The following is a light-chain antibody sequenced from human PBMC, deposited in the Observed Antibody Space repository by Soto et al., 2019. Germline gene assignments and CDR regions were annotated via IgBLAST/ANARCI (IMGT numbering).Light chain of an antibody. V-gene: IGKV3-20*01. CDR1: QSVSSSY. CDR3: HQYGRSRRT. J-gene: IGKJ3*01. CDR2: GAS. Sequence: EIVLTQYTGTLSLSPGERATLSCRTSQSVSSSYLAWYQQKPGQAPRLLIYGASSRATGSPDRFSGSGYGTDFTLTISRLEPEDFAVYYCHQYGRSRRTFGPGNKVDIK.